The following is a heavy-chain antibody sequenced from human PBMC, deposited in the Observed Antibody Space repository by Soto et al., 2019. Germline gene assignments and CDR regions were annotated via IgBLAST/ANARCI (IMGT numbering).Heavy chain of an antibody. CDR1: GFTVSSNY. D-gene: IGHD1-7*01. J-gene: IGHJ3*02. CDR2: IYSGGST. V-gene: IGHV3-66*02. CDR3: ARDFINQGPLELRPHDAFDI. Sequence: GGSLRLSCAASGFTVSSNYMSWVRQAPGKGLEWVSVIYSGGSTYYADSVKGRFTISRDNSKNTLYLQMNSLRAEDTAVYYCARDFINQGPLELRPHDAFDIWGQGTMVTVSS.